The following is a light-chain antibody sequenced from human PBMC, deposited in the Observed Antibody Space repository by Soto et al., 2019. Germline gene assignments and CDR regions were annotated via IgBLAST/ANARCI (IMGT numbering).Light chain of an antibody. Sequence: QSALTQPASVSGSPGQSITLSCTGTSSDVGGYNYVSWYQQHPGKAPKLMIYDVTNRPSGVSNRFSGSKSGNTASLTNSGLQAEDEADYYCSSYTSSSTYVFGAGTKLTVL. CDR2: DVT. CDR1: SSDVGGYNY. J-gene: IGLJ1*01. V-gene: IGLV2-14*01. CDR3: SSYTSSSTYV.